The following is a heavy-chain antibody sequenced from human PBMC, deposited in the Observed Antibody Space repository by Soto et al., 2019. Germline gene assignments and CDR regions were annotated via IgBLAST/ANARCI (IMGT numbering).Heavy chain of an antibody. CDR3: ARHNSNFRYYYAMDV. J-gene: IGHJ6*02. V-gene: IGHV5-51*01. CDR2: IYPGDSDT. D-gene: IGHD1-1*01. CDR1: GYTFTDYW. Sequence: LGESLKISCKGSGYTFTDYWIGWVRQLPGKGLEWMGIIYPGDSDTRYSPSFQGQVTITADKSTSTAYLQWNTLKASDTAMYYCARHNSNFRYYYAMDVWGQGTKVTVTS.